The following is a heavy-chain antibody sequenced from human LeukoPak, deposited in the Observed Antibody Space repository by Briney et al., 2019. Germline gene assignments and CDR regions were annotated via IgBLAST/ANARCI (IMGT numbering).Heavy chain of an antibody. CDR1: GFTFSDYY. J-gene: IGHJ6*02. CDR3: ARDLLEWFRDYYGMDV. D-gene: IGHD3-3*01. V-gene: IGHV3-11*01. Sequence: PGGSLRLSCAASGFTFSDYYMSWIRQAPGKGLEWVSYISSSGSTIYYADSVKGRFTISRDNAKNSLYLQMNSLRAEGTAMYYCARDLLEWFRDYYGMDVWGQGTTVTVSS. CDR2: ISSSGSTI.